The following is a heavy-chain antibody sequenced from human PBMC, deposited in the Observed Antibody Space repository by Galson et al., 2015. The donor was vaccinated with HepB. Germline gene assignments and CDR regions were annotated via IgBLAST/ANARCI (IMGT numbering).Heavy chain of an antibody. V-gene: IGHV1-2*06. D-gene: IGHD6-13*01. CDR3: ARDRKQLVGRRYNWFDP. CDR1: GYTFTGYY. J-gene: IGHJ5*02. Sequence: SVKVSCKASGYTFTGYYMHWVRQAPGQGLEWMGRINPNSGGTNYAQKFQGRVTMTRDTSISTAYMELSRLRSDDTAVYYCARDRKQLVGRRYNWFDPWGQGTLVTVSS. CDR2: INPNSGGT.